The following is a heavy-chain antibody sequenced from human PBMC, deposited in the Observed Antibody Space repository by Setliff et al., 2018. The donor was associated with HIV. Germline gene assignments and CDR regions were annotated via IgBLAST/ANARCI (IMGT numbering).Heavy chain of an antibody. D-gene: IGHD3-10*01. CDR3: ARVQVSGTYPIDY. Sequence: SQTLSLTCAVSSYSISSGYYWGWIRQPTGKGLEWIGNIYHSGSTYYNPSLKSRVTISVDTSKNQFSLKLSSVTAADTAVYYCARVQVSGTYPIDYWGQGTLVTVSS. CDR2: IYHSGST. V-gene: IGHV4-38-2*01. J-gene: IGHJ4*02. CDR1: SYSISSGYY.